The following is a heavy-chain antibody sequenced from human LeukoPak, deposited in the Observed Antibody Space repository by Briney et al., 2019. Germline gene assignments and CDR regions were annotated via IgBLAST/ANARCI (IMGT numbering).Heavy chain of an antibody. CDR3: ARGGAVAGLDHWFDP. CDR1: GFTFSSYS. Sequence: GGSLRLSCAASGFTFSSYSMNWVRQAPGKGLEWVSSISSSSSYIYYADSVKGRFTISRDNAKNSLYLQMNSLRAEDTAVYYCARGGAVAGLDHWFDPWGQGTLVTVSS. D-gene: IGHD6-19*01. J-gene: IGHJ5*02. V-gene: IGHV3-21*01. CDR2: ISSSSSYI.